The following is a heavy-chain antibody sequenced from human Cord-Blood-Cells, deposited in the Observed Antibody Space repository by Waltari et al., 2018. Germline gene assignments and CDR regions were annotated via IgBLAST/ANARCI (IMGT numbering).Heavy chain of an antibody. CDR2: IYYSGST. Sequence: QLQLQESGPGLVKPSETLSLTCTVSGGSILSSSYYWGWIRQPPGKGLEWIGSIYYSGSTYYNPSLKSRVTISVDTSKNQFSLKLSSVTAADTAVYYCARSPFAIYYFDYWGQGTLVTVSS. CDR1: GGSILSSSYY. CDR3: ARSPFAIYYFDY. V-gene: IGHV4-39*01. J-gene: IGHJ4*02. D-gene: IGHD3-9*01.